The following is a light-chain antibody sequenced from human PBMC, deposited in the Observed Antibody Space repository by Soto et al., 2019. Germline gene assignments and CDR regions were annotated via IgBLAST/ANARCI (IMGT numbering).Light chain of an antibody. J-gene: IGKJ2*01. V-gene: IGKV1-5*03. CDR3: QHYDSYPYS. CDR2: QAS. Sequence: DIQMTQSPSTLSASIGERVTITCRASQSINTLLAWYQQKPGRAPNLLIYQASFLQIGVPSRFSGSGSGTDFTLTISSLQPDDFASYYCQHYDSYPYSFGQGTKVEIK. CDR1: QSINTL.